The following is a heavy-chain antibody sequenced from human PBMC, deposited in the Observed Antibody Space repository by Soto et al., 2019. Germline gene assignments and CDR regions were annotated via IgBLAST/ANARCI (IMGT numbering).Heavy chain of an antibody. CDR3: ARAQLPGSYYGMDV. CDR2: ISAYNGNT. D-gene: IGHD2-2*01. Sequence: ASVKVSCKASGYTFTSYGISWVRQAPGQGLEWMGWISAYNGNTNYAQKLQGRVTMTTDTSTSTAYMELRSLRAEDTALYYCARAQLPGSYYGMDVWGQGTTVTVSS. CDR1: GYTFTSYG. V-gene: IGHV1-18*01. J-gene: IGHJ6*02.